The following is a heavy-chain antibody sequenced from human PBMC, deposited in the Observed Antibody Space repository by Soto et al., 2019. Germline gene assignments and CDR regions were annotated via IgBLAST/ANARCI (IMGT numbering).Heavy chain of an antibody. Sequence: GGSLRLSCAASGFTFSSYSMNWVRQAPGKGLEWVSSIRSSSSYIYYADSVKGRFTISRDNAKNSLYLQMNSLRSDDTAMYYCARSFTNSSPQDYWGQGTLVTVSS. CDR2: IRSSSSYI. V-gene: IGHV3-21*04. CDR3: ARSFTNSSPQDY. D-gene: IGHD6-6*01. CDR1: GFTFSSYS. J-gene: IGHJ4*02.